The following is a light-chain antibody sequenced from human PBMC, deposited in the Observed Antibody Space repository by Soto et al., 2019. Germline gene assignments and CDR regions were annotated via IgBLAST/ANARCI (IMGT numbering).Light chain of an antibody. V-gene: IGKV3-20*01. CDR1: QSVSSSY. CDR3: QHYGSSPRT. Sequence: EIVLTQSPSTLSLSPGERATLSCRASQSVSSSYLAWYQHKPGQTPRRLIDSASSSATGIPDRFSGSGSGTDFTLTISRLEPEDFAVYYCQHYGSSPRTFGQGTKVEIK. J-gene: IGKJ1*01. CDR2: SAS.